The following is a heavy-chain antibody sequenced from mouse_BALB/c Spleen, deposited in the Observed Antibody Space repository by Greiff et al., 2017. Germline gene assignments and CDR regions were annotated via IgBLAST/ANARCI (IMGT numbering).Heavy chain of an antibody. D-gene: IGHD2-4*01. CDR3: ARRITSYAMDY. V-gene: IGHV3-6*02. J-gene: IGHJ4*01. CDR2: ISYDGSN. Sequence: ESGPGLVKPSQSLSLTCSVTGYSITSGYYWNWIRQFPGNKLEWMGYISYDGSNNYNPYLKNRISITRDTSKNQFFLKLNSVTTEDTATYDCARRITSYAMDYWGQGTSVTVSS. CDR1: GYSITSGYY.